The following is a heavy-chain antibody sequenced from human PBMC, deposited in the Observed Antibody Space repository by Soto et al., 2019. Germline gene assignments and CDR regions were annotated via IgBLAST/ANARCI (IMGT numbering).Heavy chain of an antibody. V-gene: IGHV3-23*01. CDR1: GLTFSSYA. J-gene: IGHJ4*02. D-gene: IGHD6-13*01. CDR3: VRFGGAAAGPGDY. Sequence: GGSLRLSCAASGLTFSSYAMSWVRQAPGKGLEWVSAISNSGGSTYYADSVKGRFTISRDNAKKSLYLQMNSLRAEDTAVYYCVRFGGAAAGPGDYWGQGTLVTVSS. CDR2: ISNSGGST.